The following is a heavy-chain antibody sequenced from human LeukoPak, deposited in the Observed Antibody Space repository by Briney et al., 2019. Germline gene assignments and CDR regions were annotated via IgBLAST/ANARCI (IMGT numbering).Heavy chain of an antibody. J-gene: IGHJ4*02. V-gene: IGHV3-9*01. Sequence: LSLTCTVSGGSISSYYWSWIRQPAGKGLEWVSGINWNSDSIGYADSVKGRFTTSRDNAKNSLYLQMNSLRAEDTAFYYCAINGGGDSGYGNFDYWGQGTLVTVSS. D-gene: IGHD5-12*01. CDR3: AINGGGDSGYGNFDY. CDR1: GGSISSYY. CDR2: INWNSDSI.